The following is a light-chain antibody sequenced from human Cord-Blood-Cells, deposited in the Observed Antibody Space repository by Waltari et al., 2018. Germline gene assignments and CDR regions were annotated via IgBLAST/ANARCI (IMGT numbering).Light chain of an antibody. CDR2: DVS. CDR1: SSDVGGYKY. V-gene: IGLV2-14*01. CDR3: SSYTSSSTLV. J-gene: IGLJ1*01. Sequence: QSALTQPASVSGSPGQSITISCTGTSSDVGGYKYVSWYQQHPGKAPNLLIYDVSNRPSGVSNRFSGSKSGNTASLTISGLQAEDEADYYCSSYTSSSTLVFGTGTKVTVL.